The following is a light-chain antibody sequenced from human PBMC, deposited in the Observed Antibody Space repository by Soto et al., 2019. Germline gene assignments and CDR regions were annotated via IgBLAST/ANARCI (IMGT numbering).Light chain of an antibody. J-gene: IGKJ1*01. CDR1: QSLLHSNGYNY. CDR2: LGS. CDR3: MQALQTWT. V-gene: IGKV2-28*01. Sequence: DIVMTQSPLSLPVTPGEPASSSCRSSQSLLHSNGYNYLDWYLQKPGQSPQLLIYLGSNRASGVPDRFSGSGSGTDFTLNISRVEAEDVGVYYCMQALQTWTFGQGTKVDIK.